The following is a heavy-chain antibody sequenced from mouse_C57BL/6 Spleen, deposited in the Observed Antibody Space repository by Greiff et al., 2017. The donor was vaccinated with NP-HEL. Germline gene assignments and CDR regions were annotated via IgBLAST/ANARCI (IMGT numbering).Heavy chain of an antibody. CDR2: IYPGDGDT. V-gene: IGHV1-82*01. J-gene: IGHJ4*01. CDR3: ARGGSSWDYAMDY. CDR1: GYAFSSSW. D-gene: IGHD1-1*01. Sequence: QVQLQQSGPELVKPGASVKISCKASGYAFSSSWMNWVKQRPGKGLEWIGRIYPGDGDTNYNGKFKGKATLTADKSSSTAYMQLSSLTSEDSAVYFCARGGSSWDYAMDYWGQGTSVTVSS.